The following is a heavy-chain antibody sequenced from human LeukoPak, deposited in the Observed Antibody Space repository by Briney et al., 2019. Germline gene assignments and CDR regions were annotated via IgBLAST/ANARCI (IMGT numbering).Heavy chain of an antibody. CDR2: ISGSGGST. CDR3: AKDWHDTSGYYYRTALLDY. CDR1: GFTFSNYA. J-gene: IGHJ4*02. D-gene: IGHD3-22*01. Sequence: GGSLRLSCAASGFTFSNYAMNWVRQAPGKGLEWVSTISGSGGSTYYADSVKGRFTISRDNSRNTLYLQMNSLRAEDTAVYYCAKDWHDTSGYYYRTALLDYWGQGTLVTVSS. V-gene: IGHV3-23*01.